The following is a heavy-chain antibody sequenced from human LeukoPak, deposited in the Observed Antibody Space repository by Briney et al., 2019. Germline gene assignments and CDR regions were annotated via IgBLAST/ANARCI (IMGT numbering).Heavy chain of an antibody. J-gene: IGHJ5*02. CDR2: INHSGST. Sequence: SETLSLTCAVYGGSFSGYYWSWIRQPPGKGLEWIGEINHSGSTNYNPSLKSRVTISVDTSKNQFSLKLSSVTAADTAVYYCARVPGGWINWFDPWGQGTLVTVSS. V-gene: IGHV4-34*01. CDR1: GGSFSGYY. CDR3: ARVPGGWINWFDP. D-gene: IGHD6-19*01.